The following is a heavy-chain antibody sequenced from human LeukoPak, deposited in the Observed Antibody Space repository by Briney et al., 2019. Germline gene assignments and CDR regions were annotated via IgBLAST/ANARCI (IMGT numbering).Heavy chain of an antibody. J-gene: IGHJ4*02. Sequence: PGGSLRLSCAASGFTFSNYWMSWVRQAPGKGLEWVANIKEDGSEKKYVDSVKGRFTISRDNAKNSLYLQMNSLRAEDTAVYYCAKGTSWYGDYWGQGTLVTVSS. D-gene: IGHD6-13*01. CDR1: GFTFSNYW. V-gene: IGHV3-7*03. CDR2: IKEDGSEK. CDR3: AKGTSWYGDY.